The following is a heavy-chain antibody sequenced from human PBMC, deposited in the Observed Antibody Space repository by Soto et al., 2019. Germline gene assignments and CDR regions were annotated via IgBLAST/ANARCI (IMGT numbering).Heavy chain of an antibody. CDR3: AREQPSAVAAS. J-gene: IGHJ4*02. CDR2: ISYDGSNK. V-gene: IGHV3-33*05. Sequence: PGGSLRLSCAASGFTFSTYGMHWVRQAPGKGLEWVAVISYDGSNKYYADSVKGRFTISRDNSKNSLYLQMNSLRAEDSAVYYCAREQPSAVAASWGQGTLVTVSS. D-gene: IGHD6-19*01. CDR1: GFTFSTYG.